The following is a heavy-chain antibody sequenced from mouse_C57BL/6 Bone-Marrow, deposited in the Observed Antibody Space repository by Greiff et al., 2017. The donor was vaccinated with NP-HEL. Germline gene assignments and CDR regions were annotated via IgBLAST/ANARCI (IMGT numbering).Heavy chain of an antibody. CDR1: GYTFTSYW. CDR3: ARGPLRLQYYDAMDY. V-gene: IGHV1-53*01. Sequence: QVQLKQPGTELVKPGASVKLSCKASGYTFTSYWMHWVKQRPGQGLEWIGNINPSNGGTNYNEKFKSKATLTVDQSSRTAYMQLSHLTSEDVAVDCCARGPLRLQYYDAMDYWGQGTSVTVSS. J-gene: IGHJ4*01. D-gene: IGHD1-2*01. CDR2: INPSNGGT.